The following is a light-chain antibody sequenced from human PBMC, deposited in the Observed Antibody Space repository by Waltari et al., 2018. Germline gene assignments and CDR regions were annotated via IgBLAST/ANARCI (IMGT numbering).Light chain of an antibody. Sequence: EILMTQSPATLSVSLGEIATLSCRASQSVSSNLAWYQQKPGQAPRLLIYDASTRATGIPARFSGSGSGTEFTLTISSLQSEDFAVYYCQQYNNWPPEDTFGQGTKLEIK. CDR3: QQYNNWPPEDT. V-gene: IGKV3-15*01. CDR2: DAS. J-gene: IGKJ2*01. CDR1: QSVSSN.